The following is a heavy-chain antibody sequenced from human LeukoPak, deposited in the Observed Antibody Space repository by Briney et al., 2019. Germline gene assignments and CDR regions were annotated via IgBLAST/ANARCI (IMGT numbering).Heavy chain of an antibody. CDR3: ARVVMGYYYYMDV. J-gene: IGHJ6*03. Sequence: SETLSLTCAVYGGSFSGYYWSWIRQPPGKGLEWIGDINHSGSTNYNSSLKSRVTISVDTSNNQFSLKLSSVTAADTAVYYCARVVMGYYYYMDVWGKGTTVTVSS. CDR1: GGSFSGYY. D-gene: IGHD3-22*01. V-gene: IGHV4-34*01. CDR2: INHSGST.